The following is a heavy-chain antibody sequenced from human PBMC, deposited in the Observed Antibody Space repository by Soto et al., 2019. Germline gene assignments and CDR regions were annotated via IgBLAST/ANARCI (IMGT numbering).Heavy chain of an antibody. V-gene: IGHV2-5*02. CDR3: ARRLGSSNFDS. Sequence: SGPTLVNPTQTLTLTCTFSGFSLSTNGVGVGWIRQPPGKALEWLALIYWDDDKRYSPSLESRLTITKETSKNQVVLTMTNMDPVDTATYYCARRLGSSNFDSWGQGTLVTVSS. CDR1: GFSLSTNGVG. J-gene: IGHJ4*02. CDR2: IYWDDDK. D-gene: IGHD6-6*01.